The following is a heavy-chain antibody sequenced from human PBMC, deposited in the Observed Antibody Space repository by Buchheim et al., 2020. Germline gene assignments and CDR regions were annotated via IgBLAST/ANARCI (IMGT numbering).Heavy chain of an antibody. D-gene: IGHD3-3*01. CDR1: GFTVTSNY. Sequence: EVQLVESGRGLVPPGGSLRLSCAASGFTVTSNYMSWVRQAPGKGLEWVSVIYSGGDTYYADSVKGRFTISRDNSKNTLYLQMNSLRVEDTAVYYCARVPSAILGFSGHFDYWGQGTL. CDR2: IYSGGDT. CDR3: ARVPSAILGFSGHFDY. J-gene: IGHJ4*02. V-gene: IGHV3-66*02.